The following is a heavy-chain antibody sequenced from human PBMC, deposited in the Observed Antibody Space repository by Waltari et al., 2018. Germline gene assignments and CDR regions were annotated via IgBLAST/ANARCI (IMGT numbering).Heavy chain of an antibody. Sequence: QLQLQESGPGLVKPSETLSLTCTVSGGSISSSSYYWGWIRQPPGKGLGGIGSSYYSGSTYYNPSLKSRVTISVDTSKNQFSLNLSSVTAADTAVYYCARVVGGSSSPFDYWGQGTLVTVSS. D-gene: IGHD6-6*01. J-gene: IGHJ4*02. CDR2: SYYSGST. CDR1: GGSISSSSYY. CDR3: ARVVGGSSSPFDY. V-gene: IGHV4-39*07.